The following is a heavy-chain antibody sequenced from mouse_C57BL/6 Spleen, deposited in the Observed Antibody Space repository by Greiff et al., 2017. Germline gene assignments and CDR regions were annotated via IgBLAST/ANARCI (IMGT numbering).Heavy chain of an antibody. J-gene: IGHJ2*01. V-gene: IGHV2-9-1*01. CDR2: IWTGGGT. Sequence: VMLVESGPGLVAPSQSLSITCTVSGFSLTSYAISWVRQPPGKGLEWLGVIWTGGGTNYNSALKSRLSISKDNSKSQVFLKMNSLQTDDTARYYCARYYGSSYGYFDYWGQGTTLTVSS. D-gene: IGHD1-1*01. CDR1: GFSLTSYA. CDR3: ARYYGSSYGYFDY.